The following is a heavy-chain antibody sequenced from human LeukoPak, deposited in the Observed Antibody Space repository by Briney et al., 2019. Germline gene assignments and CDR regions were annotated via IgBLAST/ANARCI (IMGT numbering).Heavy chain of an antibody. V-gene: IGHV4-38-2*02. Sequence: SETLSLTCTVSGYSTSSGYYWGWIRQPPGKGLEWIGSIYHSGSTYYNPSLKSRLTMSVDTSKKQFSLKLSSVTAADTAVYYCAGGTLYGVVTPLQYWGQGTPVTVSP. CDR1: GYSTSSGYY. CDR2: IYHSGST. CDR3: AGGTLYGVVTPLQY. J-gene: IGHJ4*02. D-gene: IGHD3-3*01.